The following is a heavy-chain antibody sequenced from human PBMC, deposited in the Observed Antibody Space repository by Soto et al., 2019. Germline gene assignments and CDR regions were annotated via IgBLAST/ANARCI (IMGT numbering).Heavy chain of an antibody. Sequence: QVQLVESGGGVVQPGRSLRLSCAASGFTFNSYGMHWVRQAPGKGLEWVAVISYDGSNKYYADSVKGRFTISRDNSKNTLSLQMNRLRAEGTALYYCAKGIQLWLVSGWDYWGQGTLGTVSS. CDR2: ISYDGSNK. D-gene: IGHD5-18*01. CDR3: AKGIQLWLVSGWDY. CDR1: GFTFNSYG. J-gene: IGHJ4*02. V-gene: IGHV3-30*18.